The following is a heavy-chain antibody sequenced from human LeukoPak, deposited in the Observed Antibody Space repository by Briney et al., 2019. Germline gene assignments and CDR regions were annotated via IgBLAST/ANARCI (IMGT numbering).Heavy chain of an antibody. CDR2: ISPNGGIT. D-gene: IGHD1-1*01. J-gene: IGHJ4*02. Sequence: GGSLRLSCAASGFTFSSHGMNWVRQAPGKGLEWVSGISPNGGITYYTDSVKGRFTISRDNSKNTLYLQIDSLRVEDTAVYYCARDQLGAVLYFDYWGQGALVTVSS. CDR1: GFTFSSHG. CDR3: ARDQLGAVLYFDY. V-gene: IGHV3-23*01.